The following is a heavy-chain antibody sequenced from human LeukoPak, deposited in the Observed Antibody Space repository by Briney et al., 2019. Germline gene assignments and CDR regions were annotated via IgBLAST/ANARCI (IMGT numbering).Heavy chain of an antibody. CDR2: INTNTGNP. CDR3: ARDQEGIVVVVAAQFDP. V-gene: IGHV7-4-1*02. D-gene: IGHD2-15*01. J-gene: IGHJ5*02. Sequence: GASVTVSCKASGYTFTSYAMNWVRQAPGQGLEWMGWINTNTGNPTYAQGFTGRFVFFLDTSVSTAYLQISSLKAEDTAVYYCARDQEGIVVVVAAQFDPWGQGTLVTVSS. CDR1: GYTFTSYA.